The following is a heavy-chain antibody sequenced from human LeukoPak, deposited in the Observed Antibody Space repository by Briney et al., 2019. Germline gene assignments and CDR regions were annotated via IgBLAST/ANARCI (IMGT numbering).Heavy chain of an antibody. J-gene: IGHJ6*03. CDR1: GGTFSSYA. V-gene: IGHV1-69*05. CDR3: ARAGEGTDCSSTSCYTRKVDYYYYMDV. D-gene: IGHD2-2*02. Sequence: ASVKVSCKASGGTFSSYAISWVRQAPGQGLEWMGGIIPIFGTANYAQKFQGRVTITTDESTSTAYMELSSLRPEDTAVYYCARAGEGTDCSSTSCYTRKVDYYYYMDVWGKGTTVTVSS. CDR2: IIPIFGTA.